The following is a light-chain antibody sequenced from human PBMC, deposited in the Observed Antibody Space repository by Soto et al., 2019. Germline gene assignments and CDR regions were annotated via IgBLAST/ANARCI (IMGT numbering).Light chain of an antibody. J-gene: IGKJ1*01. Sequence: EIVMTQSPATLSVSPGERATLSCRASQSVSSNLAWYQQKPGQAPRLLIYGASTRATGIPARFSGSGSGTKFTLTISSLQSEDFAVYYCQQYNTWPRTFGQGTRVDTK. CDR1: QSVSSN. CDR3: QQYNTWPRT. V-gene: IGKV3-15*01. CDR2: GAS.